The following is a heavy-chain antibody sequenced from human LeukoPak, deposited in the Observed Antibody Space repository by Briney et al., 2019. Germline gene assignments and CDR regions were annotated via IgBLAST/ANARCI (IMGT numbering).Heavy chain of an antibody. D-gene: IGHD5-12*01. CDR3: ARGEWLRSWFGY. CDR1: GGSSSGYY. CDR2: INHSGST. Sequence: PSETLSLTCAVYGGSSSGYYWSWIRQPPGKGLEWIGEINHSGSTNYNPSLKSRVTISVDTSKNQFSLKLSSVTAADTAVYYCARGEWLRSWFGYWGQGTLVTVSS. V-gene: IGHV4-34*01. J-gene: IGHJ4*02.